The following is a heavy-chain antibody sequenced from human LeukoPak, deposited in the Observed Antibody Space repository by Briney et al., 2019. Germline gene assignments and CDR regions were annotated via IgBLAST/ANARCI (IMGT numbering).Heavy chain of an antibody. J-gene: IGHJ4*02. CDR3: ARGVKLTGRGLATITVFDY. V-gene: IGHV3-21*01. CDR1: GFTFSSYS. D-gene: IGHD5-24*01. Sequence: GGSLRLSCAASGFTFSSYSMNWVRQAPGKGLEWVSSISSSSSYIYYADSVKGRFTISRDNAKNSLYLQMNSLRAEDTAVYYCARGVKLTGRGLATITVFDYWGQGTLVTVSS. CDR2: ISSSSSYI.